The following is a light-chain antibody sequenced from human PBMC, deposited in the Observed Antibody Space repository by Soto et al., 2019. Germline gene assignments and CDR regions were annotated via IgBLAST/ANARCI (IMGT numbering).Light chain of an antibody. V-gene: IGKV1-39*01. Sequence: DIQMTQSPPSLSASVGDRVTITCRASQSISSHLNWYQQKPGKAPKLLIYAASSLQSGVPSRFSVSGSGTDFTLTISSLQPEDFASYYCQQSYSSPYTFGQGTKLEIK. J-gene: IGKJ2*01. CDR2: AAS. CDR1: QSISSH. CDR3: QQSYSSPYT.